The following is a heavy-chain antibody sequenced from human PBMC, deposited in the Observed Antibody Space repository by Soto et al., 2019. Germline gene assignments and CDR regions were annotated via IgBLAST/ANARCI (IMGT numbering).Heavy chain of an antibody. Sequence: KTSETLSLPGAVSGGAFRGYYWGWVRQPPGKGLEWGGAINYSGSTNYNPSLKRRVTISVDTSKNQGSLKVTSVTAADTAMYYCGRRNYYYALDVWGQGTTVTVSS. V-gene: IGHV4-34*01. CDR1: GGAFRGYY. J-gene: IGHJ6*02. CDR2: INYSGST. CDR3: GRRNYYYALDV.